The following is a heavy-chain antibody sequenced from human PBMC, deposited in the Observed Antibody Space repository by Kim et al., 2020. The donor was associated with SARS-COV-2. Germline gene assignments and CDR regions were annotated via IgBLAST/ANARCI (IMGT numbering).Heavy chain of an antibody. J-gene: IGHJ4*02. CDR3: ANFES. Sequence: VGSLRLSCAASGFTFSVYGMHWVRQAPGKGMEWVAVIRSDGSNKYYADSVKGRFTISRDNSKNMLFLQMNSLRAEDTAVYYCANFESWGQGTLVTVSS. CDR1: GFTFSVYG. V-gene: IGHV3-33*06. CDR2: IRSDGSNK.